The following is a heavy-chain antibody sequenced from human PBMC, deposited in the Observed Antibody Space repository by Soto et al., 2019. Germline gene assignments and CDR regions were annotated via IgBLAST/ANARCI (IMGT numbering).Heavy chain of an antibody. CDR3: ASVVVAATRGEFGSRGDY. CDR1: GGSFSGYY. D-gene: IGHD2-15*01. V-gene: IGHV4-34*01. CDR2: INHSGST. J-gene: IGHJ4*02. Sequence: QVQLQQWGAGLLKPSETLSLTCAVYGGSFSGYYWSWIRQPPGKGLEWIGEINHSGSTNYNPSLKSRVTISVDTPKNQFSLKLSSVTAADTAVYYCASVVVAATRGEFGSRGDYWGQGTLVTVSS.